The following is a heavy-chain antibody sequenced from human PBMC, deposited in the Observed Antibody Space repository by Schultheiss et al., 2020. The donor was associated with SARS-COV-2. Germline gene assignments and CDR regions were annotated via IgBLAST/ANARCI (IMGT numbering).Heavy chain of an antibody. D-gene: IGHD2/OR15-2a*01. CDR2: IKSKTDGGTT. V-gene: IGHV3-15*01. J-gene: IGHJ4*02. CDR3: ARVNSVNTFDY. CDR1: GFTFSNAW. Sequence: GGSLRLSCAASGFTFSNAWMSWVRQAPGKGLEWVGRIKSKTDGGTTDYAAPVKGRFTISRDDSKNTLYLQMNSLKTEDTAVYYCARVNSVNTFDYWGQGTLVTVSS.